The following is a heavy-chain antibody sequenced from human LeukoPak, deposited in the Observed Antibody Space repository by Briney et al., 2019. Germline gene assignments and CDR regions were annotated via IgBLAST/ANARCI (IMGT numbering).Heavy chain of an antibody. V-gene: IGHV3-30*04. D-gene: IGHD3-10*02. J-gene: IGHJ6*04. CDR3: AELGITMIGGV. CDR1: GFTFSSYA. Sequence: RPGGSLRLSCAASGFTFSSYAMHWVRQAPGKGLEWVAVISYDGSNKYYADSVKGRFTISRDNSKNTLYLQMNSLRAEDTAVYYCAELGITMIGGVWGKGTTDTISS. CDR2: ISYDGSNK.